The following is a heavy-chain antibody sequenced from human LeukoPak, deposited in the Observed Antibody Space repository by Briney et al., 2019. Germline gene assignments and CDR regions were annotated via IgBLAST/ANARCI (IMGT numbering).Heavy chain of an antibody. CDR1: GYTFTGYY. J-gene: IGHJ2*01. CDR2: IKADNGAT. V-gene: IGHV1-2*02. CDR3: ATSNFAL. Sequence: GASVKVSCKASGYTFTGYYIHWVRQAPGQGPEWMGWIKADNGATNSTQKFQGRVTMTRHTSISTAYMELSSLRSDDTAMYYCATSNFALWGRGTLVTVSS.